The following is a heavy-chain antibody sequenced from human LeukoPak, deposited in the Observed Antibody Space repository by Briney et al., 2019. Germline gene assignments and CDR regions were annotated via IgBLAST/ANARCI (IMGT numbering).Heavy chain of an antibody. J-gene: IGHJ6*03. D-gene: IGHD6-13*01. CDR2: IYTSGST. Sequence: SETLSLTCTVSGGSISGYYWSWIRQPAGEGLEWIGRIYTSGSTDYNPSLKSRATMSVDTSKNQFSLKLSSVTAADTAVYYCARDAAVGTVGYYYYYMDVWGKGTTVTVSS. V-gene: IGHV4-4*07. CDR3: ARDAAVGTVGYYYYYMDV. CDR1: GGSISGYY.